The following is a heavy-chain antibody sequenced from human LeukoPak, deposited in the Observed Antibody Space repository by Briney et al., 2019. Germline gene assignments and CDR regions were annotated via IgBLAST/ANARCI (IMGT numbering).Heavy chain of an antibody. D-gene: IGHD3-3*01. CDR2: INPSVGST. CDR3: AAPGASGFVGNFWSGPLDF. CDR1: VYTFTSHY. V-gene: IGHV1-46*01. Sequence: ASVTVSFRASVYTFTSHYMHWVRQAPGQGLEWMGVINPSVGSTSYPQKFQGRVTMSRDTSTSTVYMELSSLKSEDTAVYYCAAPGASGFVGNFWSGPLDFWGQGALVTVSS. J-gene: IGHJ4*02.